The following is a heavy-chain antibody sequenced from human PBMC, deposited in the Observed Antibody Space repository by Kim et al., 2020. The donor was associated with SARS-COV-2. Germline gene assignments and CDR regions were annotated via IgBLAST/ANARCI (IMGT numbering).Heavy chain of an antibody. Sequence: YNHPSLKSLVTMSVDTANNQFSLKLSSVTAADTAVYDCARQGYSSSWQDYWGQGTLVTVSS. V-gene: IGHV4-39*01. J-gene: IGHJ4*02. CDR3: ARQGYSSSWQDY. D-gene: IGHD6-13*01.